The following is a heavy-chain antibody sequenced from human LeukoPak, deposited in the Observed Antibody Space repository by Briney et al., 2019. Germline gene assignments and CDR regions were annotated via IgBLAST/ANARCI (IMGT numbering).Heavy chain of an antibody. Sequence: PGGSLRLSCAASGFTFSSSATSWVRQAPGKGLEWLSTINGGADTTYYADSVKGRFTFSRDTSKNTLYLQMNSLRTEDTAVYYCAKAYPTARGVNFDYWGQGTLVTVSS. CDR3: AKAYPTARGVNFDY. CDR1: GFTFSSSA. J-gene: IGHJ4*02. V-gene: IGHV3-23*01. CDR2: INGGADTT. D-gene: IGHD3-10*01.